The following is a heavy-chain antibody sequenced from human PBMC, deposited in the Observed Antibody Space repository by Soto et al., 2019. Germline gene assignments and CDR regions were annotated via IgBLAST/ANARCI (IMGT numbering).Heavy chain of an antibody. CDR1: GFTFSSYS. CDR2: ISSSSSYI. D-gene: IGHD6-13*01. CDR3: ARIAAAGRRGYNWFDS. J-gene: IGHJ5*01. Sequence: GGSLRLSCAASGFTFSSYSMNWVRQAPGKGLEWVSSISSSSSYIYYADSVKGRFTISRDNAKNSLYLQMNSLRAEGTAVYYCARIAAAGRRGYNWFDSWGQGTLVTVSS. V-gene: IGHV3-21*01.